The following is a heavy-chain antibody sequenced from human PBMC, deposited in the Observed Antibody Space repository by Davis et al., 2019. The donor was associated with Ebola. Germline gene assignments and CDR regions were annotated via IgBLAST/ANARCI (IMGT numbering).Heavy chain of an antibody. D-gene: IGHD2-15*01. J-gene: IGHJ4*02. Sequence: GGSLRLSCAASGFTVSSNYMSWVRQAPGKGLEWVSVIYSGGSTYYADSVKGRFTISRHNSKNTLYLQMNSLRAEDTAVYYCARYCSGGSCGLDYFDYWGQGTLVTVSS. V-gene: IGHV3-53*04. CDR2: IYSGGST. CDR1: GFTVSSNY. CDR3: ARYCSGGSCGLDYFDY.